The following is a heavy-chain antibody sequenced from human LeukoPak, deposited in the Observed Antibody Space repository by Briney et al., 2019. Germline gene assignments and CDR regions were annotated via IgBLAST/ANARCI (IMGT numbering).Heavy chain of an antibody. D-gene: IGHD2-2*01. Sequence: PGGSLRLSCVASGFTFDDYAMPWVRQAPGKGLEWVSGISWNSGTKVYADSVKGRFTISRDNAKNSLYLQMNSLRAEDTAVYYCARGYQLLYLNYWGQGTLVTVSS. CDR1: GFTFDDYA. J-gene: IGHJ4*02. V-gene: IGHV3-9*01. CDR3: ARGYQLLYLNY. CDR2: ISWNSGTK.